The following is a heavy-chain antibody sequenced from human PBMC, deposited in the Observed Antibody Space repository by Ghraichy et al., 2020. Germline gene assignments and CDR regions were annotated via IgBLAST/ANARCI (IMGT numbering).Heavy chain of an antibody. CDR1: GFTFTSYG. CDR2: ISYDGSNK. CDR3: AKERPEWLENYGMDV. D-gene: IGHD6-19*01. J-gene: IGHJ6*02. V-gene: IGHV3-30*18. Sequence: LTCAASGFTFTSYGMHWVRQAPGKGLEWVAVISYDGSNKYYADSVKGRFTIPRDNSKNTLYLQMNSLRAEDTAVYYCAKERPEWLENYGMDVWGQGTTVTVSS.